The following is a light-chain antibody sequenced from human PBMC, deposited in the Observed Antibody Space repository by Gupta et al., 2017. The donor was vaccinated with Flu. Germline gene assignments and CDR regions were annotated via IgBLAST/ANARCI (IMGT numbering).Light chain of an antibody. CDR1: RSDLGADYD. CDR3: QSFDFSLGAWV. CDR2: GNK. V-gene: IGLV1-40*01. Sequence: SVLPQPPSVSGAPCPRVTLSCPGGRSDLGADYDVQWYQQLPGTVPKLLIYGNKNRPSGVPDRFSGSKSGTSASLAITGLQAGDEADYYCQSFDFSLGAWVFGGGTKLTVL. J-gene: IGLJ3*02.